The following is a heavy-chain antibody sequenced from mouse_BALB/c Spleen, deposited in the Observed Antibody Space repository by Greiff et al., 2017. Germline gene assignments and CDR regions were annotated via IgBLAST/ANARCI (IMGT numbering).Heavy chain of an antibody. J-gene: IGHJ2*01. CDR3: ARFYSHYFDD. Sequence: EVQLQQSGAELVKPGASVKLSCTASGFNIKDTYMHWVKQRPEQGLEWIGRIDPANGNTKYDPKFQGKATITADTSSNTAYLQLSSLTSEDTAVYYCARFYSHYFDDWGEGTTLTVAA. CDR2: IDPANGNT. V-gene: IGHV14-3*02. CDR1: GFNIKDTY. D-gene: IGHD2-1*01.